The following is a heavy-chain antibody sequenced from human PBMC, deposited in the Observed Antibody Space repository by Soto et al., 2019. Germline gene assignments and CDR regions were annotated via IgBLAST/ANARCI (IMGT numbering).Heavy chain of an antibody. J-gene: IGHJ4*02. Sequence: QVQLVESGGGVVQPGRSLRLSCVASGFTFSNYGMHWVRQAPGKGLEWVAVIWYDGSNKYYADSVKGRFTISRDNSKNALYLQMNSLRAEDTAVYYCARDRGNIIDNWGQGSLVTVSS. CDR3: ARDRGNIIDN. CDR2: IWYDGSNK. CDR1: GFTFSNYG. D-gene: IGHD3-10*01. V-gene: IGHV3-33*01.